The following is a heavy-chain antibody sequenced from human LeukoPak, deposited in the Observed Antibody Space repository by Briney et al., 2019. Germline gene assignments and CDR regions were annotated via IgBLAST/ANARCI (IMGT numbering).Heavy chain of an antibody. V-gene: IGHV4-59*08. CDR1: GASMRTYY. J-gene: IGHJ5*02. CDR2: IYHSGST. CDR3: ARTNYYGSGSYYPDL. Sequence: PSETLSLTCTVSGASMRTYYWSWIRQPPGKGLEWIGFIYHSGSTDHNPSLKSRGTISVDTSKNQFSLKLSSVTAADTAVYYCARTNYYGSGSYYPDLWGQGTLVTVSS. D-gene: IGHD3-10*01.